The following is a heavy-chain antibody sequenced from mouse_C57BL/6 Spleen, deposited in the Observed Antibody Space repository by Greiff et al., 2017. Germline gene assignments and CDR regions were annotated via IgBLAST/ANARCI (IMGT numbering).Heavy chain of an antibody. J-gene: IGHJ3*01. Sequence: EVKLEESGGGLVQPGGSMKLSCVASGFTFSNYWMNWVRQSPEKGLEWVAQIRLKSDNYATHYAESVKGRFTISRDDSKSSVYLQMNNLRAEDTGIYYGTDGGDSPVVERVFPWFADWGQGTLVTVAA. V-gene: IGHV6-3*01. CDR3: TDGGDSPVVERVFPWFAD. CDR2: IRLKSDNYAT. CDR1: GFTFSNYW. D-gene: IGHD1-1*01.